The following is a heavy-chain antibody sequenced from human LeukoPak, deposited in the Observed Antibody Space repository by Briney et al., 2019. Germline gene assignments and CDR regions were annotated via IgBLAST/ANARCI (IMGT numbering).Heavy chain of an antibody. CDR2: LSNSGSDI. Sequence: PGGSLRLSCVVSGFSFSDHYMTWIRQAPGKGLEYISYLSNSGSDIFHADSVKGRFSISRDNAKNSVYLQMNSLRVEDTAGYYCARGHWGLDYWGQGTPVTVSP. J-gene: IGHJ4*02. CDR1: GFSFSDHY. V-gene: IGHV3-11*01. D-gene: IGHD7-27*01. CDR3: ARGHWGLDY.